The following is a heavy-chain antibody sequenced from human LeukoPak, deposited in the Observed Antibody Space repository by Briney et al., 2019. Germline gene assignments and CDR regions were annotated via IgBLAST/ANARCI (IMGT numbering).Heavy chain of an antibody. D-gene: IGHD3-22*01. CDR2: ISGSRGTT. CDR3: AKDGYYESSGYSYFDY. J-gene: IGHJ4*02. V-gene: IGHV3-23*01. CDR1: GFTFSSYA. Sequence: PGGSLRLSCAASGFTFSSYAMSWVRQAPGKGLEWVSAISGSRGTTHYADSVKGRFTISRDNSKNTLSLQMNSLRAEDTAVYYCAKDGYYESSGYSYFDYWGQGTLVTVSS.